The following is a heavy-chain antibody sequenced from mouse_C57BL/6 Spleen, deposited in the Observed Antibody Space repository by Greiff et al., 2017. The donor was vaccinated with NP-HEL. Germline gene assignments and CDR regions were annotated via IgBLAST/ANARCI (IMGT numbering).Heavy chain of an antibody. J-gene: IGHJ3*01. D-gene: IGHD4-1*01. V-gene: IGHV1-18*01. CDR2: INPNNGGT. Sequence: EVQLQQSGPELVKPGASVKIPCKASGYTFTDYNMDWVKQSHGKSLEWIGDINPNNGGTIYNQKFKGKATLTVDKSSSTAYMELRSLTSEDTAVYYCARRTGTFFAYWGQGTLVTVSA. CDR3: ARRTGTFFAY. CDR1: GYTFTDYN.